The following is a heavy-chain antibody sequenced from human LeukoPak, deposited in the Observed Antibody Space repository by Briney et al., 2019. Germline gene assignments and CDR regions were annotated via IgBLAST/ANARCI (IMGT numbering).Heavy chain of an antibody. J-gene: IGHJ4*02. Sequence: ASVKVSCKASGYTFTSYGINWVRQATGQGLEWMGWMNPNSGNTGYAQKFQGRVTMTRNTSISTAYMELSSLRSEDTAVYYCARGTKDSSGYYPDYWGQGTLVTVSS. D-gene: IGHD3-22*01. CDR1: GYTFTSYG. CDR3: ARGTKDSSGYYPDY. CDR2: MNPNSGNT. V-gene: IGHV1-8*02.